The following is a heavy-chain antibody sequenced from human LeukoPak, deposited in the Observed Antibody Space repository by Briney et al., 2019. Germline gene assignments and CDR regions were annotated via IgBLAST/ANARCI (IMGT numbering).Heavy chain of an antibody. J-gene: IGHJ6*02. CDR3: ARDRARITMIVVVSPRGMDV. CDR1: GNTFTSYY. CDR2: INPSGGST. D-gene: IGHD3-22*01. V-gene: IGHV1-46*01. Sequence: GASVKVSCKASGNTFTSYYMHWVRQAPGQGLEWMGIINPSGGSTSYAQKFQGRVTMTRDTSTSTVYMELSSLRSEDTAVYYCARDRARITMIVVVSPRGMDVWGQGTTVTVSS.